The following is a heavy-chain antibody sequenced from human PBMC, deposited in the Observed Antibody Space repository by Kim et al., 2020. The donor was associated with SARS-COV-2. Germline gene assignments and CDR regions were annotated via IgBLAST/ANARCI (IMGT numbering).Heavy chain of an antibody. Sequence: QKFQGRVTITRDTSASTAYMELSSLRSEDTAVYYCASGGPMTTNYYGMDVWGQGTTVTVSS. CDR3: ASGGPMTTNYYGMDV. V-gene: IGHV1-3*01. D-gene: IGHD4-17*01. J-gene: IGHJ6*02.